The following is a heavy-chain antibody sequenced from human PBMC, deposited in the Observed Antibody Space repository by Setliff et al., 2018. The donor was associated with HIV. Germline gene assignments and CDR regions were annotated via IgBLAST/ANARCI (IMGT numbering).Heavy chain of an antibody. CDR2: VYYSGGT. D-gene: IGHD5-12*01. CDR3: ARLGDSGYDFRGYFDY. CDR1: GGSVSDTSYY. V-gene: IGHV4-39*01. J-gene: IGHJ4*02. Sequence: SLTCTVSGGSVSDTSYYWGWIRQPPGKGLEWLANVYYSGGTYYNPSLNSRVTISVDTSRNQFSLKLTPVTAADTALYFCARLGDSGYDFRGYFDYWGQGKLVTVSS.